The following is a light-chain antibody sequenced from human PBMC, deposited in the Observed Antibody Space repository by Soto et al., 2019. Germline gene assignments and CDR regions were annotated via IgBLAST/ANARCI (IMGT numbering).Light chain of an antibody. J-gene: IGLJ2*01. V-gene: IGLV2-11*01. Sequence: QSVLTQPRSVSGSPGQLVTISCTGTSSDVGGYNYVSWYQQHPGKAPKLMIYDVNKRPSGVPDRFSGSKSGNTASLTISGLQAEDEADYYCCSYAGSYTVVFGGGTKLTVL. CDR1: SSDVGGYNY. CDR2: DVN. CDR3: CSYAGSYTVV.